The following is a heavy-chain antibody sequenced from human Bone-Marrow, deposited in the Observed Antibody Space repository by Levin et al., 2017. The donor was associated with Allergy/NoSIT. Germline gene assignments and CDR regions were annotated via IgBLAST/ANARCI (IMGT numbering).Heavy chain of an antibody. CDR1: GLSVKDTY. CDR3: ARLSHYNISSGSFFYYGIDV. CDR2: LKSDGTT. D-gene: IGHD3-3*01. J-gene: IGHJ6*02. Sequence: SCEASGLSVKDTYMNWVRQAPGKGLEWVSVLKSDGTTFYADSVKGRFTISRDSSTNTLYLQMNSLRGDDTAVYYCARLSHYNISSGSFFYYGIDVWGQGTTVTVSS. V-gene: IGHV3-53*01.